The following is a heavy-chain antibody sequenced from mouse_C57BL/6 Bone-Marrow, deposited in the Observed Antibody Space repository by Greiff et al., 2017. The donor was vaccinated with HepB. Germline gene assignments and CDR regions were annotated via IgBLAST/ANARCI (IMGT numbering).Heavy chain of an antibody. V-gene: IGHV1-85*01. D-gene: IGHD3-2*02. CDR3: ARMAAQARAWFAY. CDR2: IYPRDGST. J-gene: IGHJ3*01. CDR1: GYTFTSYD. Sequence: QVQLKESGPELVKPGASVKLSCKASGYTFTSYDINWVKQRPGQGLEWIGWIYPRDGSTKYNEKFKGKATLTVDTSSSTAYMGLHSLTSEDSAVYFCARMAAQARAWFAYWGQGTLVTVSA.